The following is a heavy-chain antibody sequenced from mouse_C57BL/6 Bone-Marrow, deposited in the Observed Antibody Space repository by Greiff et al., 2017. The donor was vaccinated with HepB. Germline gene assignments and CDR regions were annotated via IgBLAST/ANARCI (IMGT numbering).Heavy chain of an antibody. J-gene: IGHJ2*01. CDR1: GYTFTSYG. V-gene: IGHV1-81*01. D-gene: IGHD1-1*01. CDR3: ASPYITTVVSYFDY. CDR2: IYPRSGNT. Sequence: VQLQQSGAELARPGASVKLSCKASGYTFTSYGISWVKQRTGQGLEWIGEIYPRSGNTYYNEKFKGKATLTADKSSSTAYMELRSLTSEDSAVYFCASPYITTVVSYFDYWGQGTTLTVSS.